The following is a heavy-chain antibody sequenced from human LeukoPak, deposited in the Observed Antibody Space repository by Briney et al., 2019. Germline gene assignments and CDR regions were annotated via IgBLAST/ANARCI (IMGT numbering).Heavy chain of an antibody. J-gene: IGHJ4*02. CDR1: GGSFSGYY. CDR3: ARSITMVRGVINAFDY. CDR2: INHSGST. V-gene: IGHV4-34*01. Sequence: PSETLSLTCAVYGGSFSGYYWSWIRQPPGKGLEWIGEINHSGSTNYNPSLKSRVTISVDTSKNQFSLKLSSVTAADTAVCYCARSITMVRGVINAFDYWGQGTLVTVSS. D-gene: IGHD3-10*01.